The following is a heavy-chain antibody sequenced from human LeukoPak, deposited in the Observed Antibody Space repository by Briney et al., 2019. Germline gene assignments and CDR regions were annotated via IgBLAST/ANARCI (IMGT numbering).Heavy chain of an antibody. Sequence: PVASVKVSCKASGYTFTGYYMHWVRQAPGQGLEWMGWINPNSGGTNYAQKFQGRVTMTRDTSISTAYMELSRLRSDDTAVYYCARSAKGSNWNYCPLGYWGQGTLVTVST. V-gene: IGHV1-2*02. J-gene: IGHJ4*02. CDR1: GYTFTGYY. CDR2: INPNSGGT. D-gene: IGHD1-7*01. CDR3: ARSAKGSNWNYCPLGY.